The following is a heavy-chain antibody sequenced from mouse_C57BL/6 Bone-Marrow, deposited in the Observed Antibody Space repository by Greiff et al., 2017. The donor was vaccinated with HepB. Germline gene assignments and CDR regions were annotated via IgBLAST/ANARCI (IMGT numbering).Heavy chain of an antibody. Sequence: EVKVVESGGDLVKPGGSLKLSCAASGFTFSSYGMSWVRQTPDKRLEWVATISSGGSYTYYPDSVQGRFTISRDNAKNTLYLQMSSLKSEDTAMYYCARHGTTVVVYWYFDVWGTGTTVTVSS. CDR1: GFTFSSYG. CDR2: ISSGGSYT. J-gene: IGHJ1*03. D-gene: IGHD1-1*01. V-gene: IGHV5-6*01. CDR3: ARHGTTVVVYWYFDV.